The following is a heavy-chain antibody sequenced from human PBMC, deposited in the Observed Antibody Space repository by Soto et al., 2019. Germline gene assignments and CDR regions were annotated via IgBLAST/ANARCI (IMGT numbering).Heavy chain of an antibody. CDR1: GYTFTSYG. V-gene: IGHV1-18*04. J-gene: IGHJ6*02. CDR3: AREDIVVVVAANIHYYYGMDV. Sequence: QVQLVQSGAEVKKPGASVKVSCKASGYTFTSYGISWVRQAPGQGLEWMGWISAYNGNTNYAQKLQGRVTMTTDTSTSTAYMELRSLRSDDTAVYYCAREDIVVVVAANIHYYYGMDVWGQGTTVTVSS. D-gene: IGHD2-15*01. CDR2: ISAYNGNT.